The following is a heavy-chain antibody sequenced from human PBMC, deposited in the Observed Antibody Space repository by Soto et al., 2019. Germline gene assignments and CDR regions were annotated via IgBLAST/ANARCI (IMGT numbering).Heavy chain of an antibody. CDR2: IYYSGST. D-gene: IGHD3-22*01. V-gene: IGHV4-30-4*01. CDR1: GGSISSGDYY. Sequence: KTSETLSLTCTVSGGSISSGDYYWSWIRQPPGKGLEWIGYIYYSGSTYYNPSLKSRVTISVDTSKNQFSLKLSSVTAADTAVYYCARGVIGTMIVVVIPHWFDPWGQGTLVTVSS. J-gene: IGHJ5*02. CDR3: ARGVIGTMIVVVIPHWFDP.